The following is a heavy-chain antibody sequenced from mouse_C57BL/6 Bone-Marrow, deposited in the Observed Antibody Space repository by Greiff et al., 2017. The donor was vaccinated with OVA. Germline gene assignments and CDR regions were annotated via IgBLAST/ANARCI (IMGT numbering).Heavy chain of an antibody. J-gene: IGHJ1*03. CDR1: GYSFTDYN. CDR2: INPNYGTT. D-gene: IGHD1-1*01. CDR3: ARSSYYYGSSHWYFDV. V-gene: IGHV1-39*01. Sequence: VQLQQSGPELVKPGASVKISCKASGYSFTDYNMNWVKQSNGKSLEWIGVINPNYGTTSYNQQFKGKATLPVDQSSSTAYMQLNSLTSEVSAVYYCARSSYYYGSSHWYFDVWGTGTTVTVSS.